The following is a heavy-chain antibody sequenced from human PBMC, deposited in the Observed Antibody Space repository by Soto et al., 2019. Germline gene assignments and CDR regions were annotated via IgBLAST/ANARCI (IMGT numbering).Heavy chain of an antibody. V-gene: IGHV3-23*01. CDR1: GFSFSSYS. D-gene: IGHD3-3*01. CDR2: INPSGTNI. CDR3: AKDGEFGSFSFGFDF. Sequence: EVQLLETGGGLVQPGGSLRLSCAASGFSFSSYSMDWVRQAPGKGLEWVSSINPSGTNIYYADSVKGRFTISRDSSKNTLYLQMDSLRAEDAAIYYCAKDGEFGSFSFGFDFWGQGTLVTVSS. J-gene: IGHJ4*02.